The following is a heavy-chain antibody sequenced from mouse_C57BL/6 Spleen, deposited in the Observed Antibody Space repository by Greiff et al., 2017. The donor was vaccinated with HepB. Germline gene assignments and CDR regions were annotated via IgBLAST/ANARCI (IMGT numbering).Heavy chain of an antibody. CDR3: ARWPWGYYFDY. CDR1: GYTFTSYW. CDR2: INPSNGGT. Sequence: VQLQQSGTALVKPGASVKLSCKASGYTFTSYWMHWVKQRPGQGLEWIGNINPSNGGTNYNEKFKSKTTLTVDKSSSTAYMQLSSLTSEDSAVYYCARWPWGYYFDYWGQGTTLTVSA. J-gene: IGHJ2*01. D-gene: IGHD4-1*01. V-gene: IGHV1-53*01.